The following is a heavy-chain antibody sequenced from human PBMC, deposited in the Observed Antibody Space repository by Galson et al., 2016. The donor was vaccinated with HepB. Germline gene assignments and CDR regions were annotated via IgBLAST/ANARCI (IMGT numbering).Heavy chain of an antibody. V-gene: IGHV4-59*01. CDR3: ARPSGAGSYPLDY. CDR1: GASISGSS. Sequence: LSLTCTVSGASISGSSWSWIRQPPGKGLEWIGYISHIGINKYNPSLNSRVTISADMSRNQFSLKLSSVTAADTGVYYCARPSGAGSYPLDYWGLGNLVTVSS. CDR2: ISHIGIN. D-gene: IGHD3-10*01. J-gene: IGHJ4*02.